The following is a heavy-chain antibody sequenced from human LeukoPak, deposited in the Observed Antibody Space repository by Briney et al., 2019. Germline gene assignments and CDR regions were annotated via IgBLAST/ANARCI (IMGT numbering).Heavy chain of an antibody. D-gene: IGHD2-21*02. CDR3: ARGDLPLLSLFDY. CDR1: GGSISSYY. V-gene: IGHV4-59*01. Sequence: SETLSLTCTVSGGSISSYYWSWIRQPPGKGLEWIGYIYYSGSINYNPSLKSRVTISVDTSKNQFSLKLSSVTAADTAVYYCARGDLPLLSLFDYWGQGTLVTVSS. J-gene: IGHJ4*02. CDR2: IYYSGSI.